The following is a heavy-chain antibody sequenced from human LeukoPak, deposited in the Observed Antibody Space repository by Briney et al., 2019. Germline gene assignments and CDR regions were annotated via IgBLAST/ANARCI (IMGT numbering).Heavy chain of an antibody. J-gene: IGHJ3*02. V-gene: IGHV5-51*01. D-gene: IGHD1-1*01. CDR1: GYSFTSYW. Sequence: GESLKISCKGSGYSFTSYWIGWVRQMPGKGREWMGIIYPGDSDTRYSPSFQGQVTISADKSISTAYLQWSSLKASDTAMYYCARVQLERLGAFDIWGQGTMVTVSS. CDR3: ARVQLERLGAFDI. CDR2: IYPGDSDT.